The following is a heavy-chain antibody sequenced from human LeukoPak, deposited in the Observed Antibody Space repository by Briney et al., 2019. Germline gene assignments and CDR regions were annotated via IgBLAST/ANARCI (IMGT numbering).Heavy chain of an antibody. D-gene: IGHD3-10*01. CDR3: ARGPHFYGSGSYEYSYYYYYYGMDV. V-gene: IGHV4-34*01. J-gene: IGHJ6*04. CDR1: GYSFSGYY. Sequence: SETLSLTCAVYGYSFSGYYWPWVRQPPGKGLEWIGEINHKGATNYNPSLKSRVTISLDTSKNQFSLKLSSVTAADTAVYYCARGPHFYGSGSYEYSYYYYYYGMDVWGKGTAVTVSS. CDR2: INHKGAT.